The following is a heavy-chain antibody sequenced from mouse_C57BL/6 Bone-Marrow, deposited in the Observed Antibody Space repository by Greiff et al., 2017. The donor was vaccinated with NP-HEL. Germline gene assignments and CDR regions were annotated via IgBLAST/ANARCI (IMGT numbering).Heavy chain of an antibody. CDR1: GFTFTDYY. D-gene: IGHD1-1*01. CDR2: IRNKANGYTT. V-gene: IGHV7-3*01. Sequence: EVQLVESGGGLVQPGGSLSLSCAASGFTFTDYYMSWVRQPPGKALEWLGFIRNKANGYTTEYSASVKGRFTISRDNSQSILYLQMNALRAEDSATYYCARQPLSYYYGSSYWYFDVWGTGTTVTVSS. J-gene: IGHJ1*03. CDR3: ARQPLSYYYGSSYWYFDV.